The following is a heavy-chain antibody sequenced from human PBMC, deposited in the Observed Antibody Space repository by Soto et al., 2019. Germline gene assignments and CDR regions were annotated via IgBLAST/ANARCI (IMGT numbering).Heavy chain of an antibody. CDR1: GGSISSYY. CDR2: IYYSGST. J-gene: IGHJ4*02. CDR3: ARRHGYHLDY. V-gene: IGHV4-59*08. Sequence: PSETLSLTCTVSGGSISSYYWSWIRQPPGKGLEWIGYIYYSGSTNYNPSLKSRVTISVDTSKNQLSLKLSSVTAADTAVYYCARRHGYHLDYWGQGTLVTVSS. D-gene: IGHD2-2*01.